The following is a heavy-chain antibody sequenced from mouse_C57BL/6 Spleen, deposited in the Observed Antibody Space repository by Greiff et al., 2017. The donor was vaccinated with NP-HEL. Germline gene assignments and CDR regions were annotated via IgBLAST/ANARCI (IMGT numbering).Heavy chain of an antibody. D-gene: IGHD2-1*01. Sequence: VKLVESGPGLVAPSQSLSITCTVSGFSLTSYGVSWVRQPPGKGLEWLGVIWGDGSTNYHSALISRLSISKDNSTSQVFLKLNSLQTDDTATYYCAKKGGDHLPWYFDVWGTGTTVTVSS. CDR2: IWGDGST. CDR3: AKKGGDHLPWYFDV. CDR1: GFSLTSYG. J-gene: IGHJ1*03. V-gene: IGHV2-3*01.